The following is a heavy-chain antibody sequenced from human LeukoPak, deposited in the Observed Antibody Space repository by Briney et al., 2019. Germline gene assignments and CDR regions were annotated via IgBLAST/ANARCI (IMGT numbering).Heavy chain of an antibody. D-gene: IGHD3-10*01. CDR2: INSDGSST. V-gene: IGHV3-74*01. J-gene: IGHJ4*02. CDR3: ASGGLWPYFDY. Sequence: PGGSLRLSCAASGFTFSSYGMHWVRQAPGKGLVWVSRINSDGSSTSYADSVKGRFTISRDNAKNTLYLQMNSLRAEDTAVYYCASGGLWPYFDYWGQGTLVTVSS. CDR1: GFTFSSYG.